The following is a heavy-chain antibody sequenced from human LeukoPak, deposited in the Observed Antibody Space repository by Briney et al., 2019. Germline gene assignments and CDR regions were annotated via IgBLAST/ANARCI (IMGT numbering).Heavy chain of an antibody. D-gene: IGHD2-2*01. CDR3: ARHYQLLTNNWFDP. CDR1: GYRFTSYW. CDR2: IYPGDSDT. Sequence: GESLEISFKGSGYRFTSYWIGRVRPMPGKGLGWMGIIYPGDSDTRYSPSFQGQVTISADNSISTAYLQWSSLKASDTAMYYCARHYQLLTNNWFDPWGQGTLVTVSS. J-gene: IGHJ5*02. V-gene: IGHV5-51*01.